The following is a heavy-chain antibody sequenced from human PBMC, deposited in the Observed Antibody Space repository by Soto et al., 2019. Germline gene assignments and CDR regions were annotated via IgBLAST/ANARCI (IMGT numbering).Heavy chain of an antibody. CDR3: ARGGHYYDSSGAIDY. Sequence: QVQLQESGPGLVKPSQTLSLTCTVSGGSIRRGDFYWSWIRQSPGKGLEWVGYIYNSGSTYYNPSLKSRVTISVDTSKNQFSLNLSSVTAADTAVYYCARGGHYYDSSGAIDYWGQGTLVTVSS. CDR1: GGSIRRGDFY. CDR2: IYNSGST. D-gene: IGHD3-22*01. J-gene: IGHJ4*02. V-gene: IGHV4-30-4*01.